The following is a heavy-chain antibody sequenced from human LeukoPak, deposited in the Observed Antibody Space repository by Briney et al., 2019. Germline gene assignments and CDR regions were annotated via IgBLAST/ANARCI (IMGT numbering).Heavy chain of an antibody. CDR2: ISGSGGST. V-gene: IGHV3-23*01. Sequence: GGSLRLSCAASGLTFSSYAMSWVRQAPGKGLEWVSAISGSGGSTYYADSVKGRFTISRDNSKNTLYLQMNSLRAEDTAVYYCAKAHYYYYYGMDVWGQGTTVTVSS. J-gene: IGHJ6*02. CDR1: GLTFSSYA. CDR3: AKAHYYYYYGMDV.